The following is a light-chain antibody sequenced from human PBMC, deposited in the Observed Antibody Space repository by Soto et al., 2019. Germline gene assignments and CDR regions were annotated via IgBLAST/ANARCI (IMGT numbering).Light chain of an antibody. V-gene: IGLV2-14*01. CDR2: GVS. CDR3: SSYTRSTTLV. J-gene: IGLJ2*01. Sequence: QSALTQPASVSGSPGQSITISCTGTSSDIGGYNFVSWYQQLPGKAPKVMIYGVSNRPSGVSHRFSGSKSGNTASLTISGLQAEDEADYYCSSYTRSTTLVFGGGTKLTVL. CDR1: SSDIGGYNF.